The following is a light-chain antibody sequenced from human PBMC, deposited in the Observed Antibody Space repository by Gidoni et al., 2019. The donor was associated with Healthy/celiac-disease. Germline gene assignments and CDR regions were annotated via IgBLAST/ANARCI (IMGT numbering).Light chain of an antibody. CDR1: QSVLYSSNNKNY. CDR2: WAS. CDR3: QQYYSTLWT. V-gene: IGKV4-1*01. Sequence: TINCKSSQSVLYSSNNKNYLAWYQQKPGQPPKLLIYWASTRESGVPDRFSGSGSGTDFTLTISSLQAEDVAVYYCQQYYSTLWTFGQGTKVEIK. J-gene: IGKJ1*01.